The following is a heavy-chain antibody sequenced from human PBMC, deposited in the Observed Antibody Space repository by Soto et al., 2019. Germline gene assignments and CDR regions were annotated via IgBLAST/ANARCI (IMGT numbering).Heavy chain of an antibody. CDR3: AGNDSGTYLNY. D-gene: IGHD3-10*01. Sequence: SETLSLTCTVSGGSISSGSYYWSWIRQHPGKGLEWIGYIYSSGSTYYNPSLKSRVTISIDTSKNQFSLKLTSVTAADTAVYYCAGNDSGTYLNYWGRGTLVTVSS. J-gene: IGHJ4*02. V-gene: IGHV4-31*03. CDR1: GGSISSGSYY. CDR2: IYSSGST.